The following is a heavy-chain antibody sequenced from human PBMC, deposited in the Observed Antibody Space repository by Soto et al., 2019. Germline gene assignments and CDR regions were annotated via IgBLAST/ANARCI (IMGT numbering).Heavy chain of an antibody. J-gene: IGHJ6*02. Sequence: LRLSCAASGFTFSNAWMSWVRQAPGKGLEWVGRIKSKTDGGTTDYAAPVKGRFTISRDDSKNTLYLQMNSLKTEDTAVYYCTTTYGDFDYDYYYYGMDVWGQGTTVTVSS. D-gene: IGHD4-17*01. CDR2: IKSKTDGGTT. V-gene: IGHV3-15*01. CDR1: GFTFSNAW. CDR3: TTTYGDFDYDYYYYGMDV.